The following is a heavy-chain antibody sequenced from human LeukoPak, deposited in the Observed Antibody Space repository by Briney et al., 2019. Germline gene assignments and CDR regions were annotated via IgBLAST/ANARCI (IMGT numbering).Heavy chain of an antibody. CDR2: VYTSGST. CDR1: GGSISSGSYY. D-gene: IGHD5-24*01. V-gene: IGHV4-61*02. Sequence: PSETLSLTCTVSGGSISSGSYYWSWIRQPAGKGLEWIGRVYTSGSTNYNPSLRSRVTISVDTSKNQFSLKLSSVTAADTAVYYCARGNGYSSGGVGDYWGQGILVTVSS. CDR3: ARGNGYSSGGVGDY. J-gene: IGHJ4*02.